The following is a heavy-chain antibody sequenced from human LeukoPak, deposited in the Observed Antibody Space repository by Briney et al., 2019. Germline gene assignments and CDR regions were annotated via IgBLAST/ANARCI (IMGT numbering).Heavy chain of an antibody. CDR1: GYTFTSYG. CDR2: ISAYNGNT. V-gene: IGHV1-18*01. Sequence: GASVKVSCKASGYTFTSYGISWVRQAPGQGLEWMGWISAYNGNTNYAQKLKGRVTMTTDTSTSTAYMELRSLRSDDTAVYYCARENNDFWSGYPIDYWGQGTLVTVSS. J-gene: IGHJ4*02. D-gene: IGHD3-3*01. CDR3: ARENNDFWSGYPIDY.